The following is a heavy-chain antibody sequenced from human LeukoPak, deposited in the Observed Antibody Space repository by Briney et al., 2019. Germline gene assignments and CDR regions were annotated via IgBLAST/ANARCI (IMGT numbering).Heavy chain of an antibody. Sequence: GGSLRLSCAASGFTFSSYTMNWVRQAPGKGLEWVSSISSSSSYIYYADSVKGRFTISRDNAKNSLDLQMNSLSAEDTAVYYCARVYYATSGPNDAFDIWGQGTMVTVSS. D-gene: IGHD3-22*01. CDR3: ARVYYATSGPNDAFDI. V-gene: IGHV3-21*01. CDR1: GFTFSSYT. J-gene: IGHJ3*02. CDR2: ISSSSSYI.